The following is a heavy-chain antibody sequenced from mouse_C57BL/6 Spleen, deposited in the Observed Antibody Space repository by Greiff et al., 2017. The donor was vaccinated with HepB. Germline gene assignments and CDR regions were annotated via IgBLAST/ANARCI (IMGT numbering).Heavy chain of an antibody. CDR1: GYSITSGYY. V-gene: IGHV3-6*01. Sequence: VQLQQSGPGLVKPSQSLSLTCSVTGYSITSGYYWNWIRQFPGNKLEWMGYISYDGSNNYNPSLKNRISITRDTSKNQFFLKLNSVTTEDTATYYCARGYYSDYAMDYWGQGTSVTVSS. CDR2: ISYDGSN. CDR3: ARGYYSDYAMDY. J-gene: IGHJ4*01. D-gene: IGHD2-12*01.